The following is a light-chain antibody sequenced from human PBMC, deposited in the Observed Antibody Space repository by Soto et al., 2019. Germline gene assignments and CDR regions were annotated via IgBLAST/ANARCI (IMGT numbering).Light chain of an antibody. V-gene: IGLV4-60*02. CDR3: ETWDSNTHTV. CDR1: SGHSSYI. CDR2: LEGSGSY. Sequence: QPVLTQSSSASASLGSSVKLTCTLSSGHSSYIIAWHQQQPGKAPRYLMKLEGSGSYNKGSGVPDRFSGSSSGADRYLTISNLQFEYEADYYCETWDSNTHTVFGGGTKLTFL. J-gene: IGLJ3*02.